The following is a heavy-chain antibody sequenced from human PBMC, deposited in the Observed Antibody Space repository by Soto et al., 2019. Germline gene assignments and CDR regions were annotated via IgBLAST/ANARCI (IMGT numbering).Heavy chain of an antibody. V-gene: IGHV3-23*01. CDR1: GFTFSSYA. D-gene: IGHD2-15*01. Sequence: GGSLRLSCAASGFTFSSYAMGWVRQGPGKGLEWVAVVSIGGSTHYADSVRGRFTISRDNSKNTLSLQMNSLTAEDTAVYFCAKRRGAGGHFDYWGQGAMVTVSS. CDR3: AKRRGAGGHFDY. CDR2: VSIGGST. J-gene: IGHJ4*02.